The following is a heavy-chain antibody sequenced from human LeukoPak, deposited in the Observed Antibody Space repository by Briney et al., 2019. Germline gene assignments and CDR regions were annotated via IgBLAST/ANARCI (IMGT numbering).Heavy chain of an antibody. V-gene: IGHV1-69*04. D-gene: IGHD3-3*01. Sequence: ASVKASCKASGGTFSSYAISWVRQAPGQGLEWMGRIIPILGIANYAQKFQGRVTITADKSTSTAYMELSSLRSEDTAVYYCASSTPPLRFLEWLSPGDYYYYMDVWGKGTTVTVSS. CDR1: GGTFSSYA. CDR2: IIPILGIA. CDR3: ASSTPPLRFLEWLSPGDYYYYMDV. J-gene: IGHJ6*03.